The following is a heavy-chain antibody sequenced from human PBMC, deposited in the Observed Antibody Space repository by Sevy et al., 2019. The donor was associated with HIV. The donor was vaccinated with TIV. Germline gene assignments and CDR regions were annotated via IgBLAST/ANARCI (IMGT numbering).Heavy chain of an antibody. J-gene: IGHJ4*02. CDR3: AKDIPGYSGFDH. V-gene: IGHV3-43*01. CDR1: GFTFDDYT. CDR2: ISWDAKKT. Sequence: GGSLRLSCAASGFTFDDYTMHWVRQVPGKGLEWVSLISWDAKKTDYADSVAGRFTVSRDNRKNSLYLQMNSLRSEDTALYFCAKDIPGYSGFDHWGQGTLVTVSS. D-gene: IGHD3-10*01.